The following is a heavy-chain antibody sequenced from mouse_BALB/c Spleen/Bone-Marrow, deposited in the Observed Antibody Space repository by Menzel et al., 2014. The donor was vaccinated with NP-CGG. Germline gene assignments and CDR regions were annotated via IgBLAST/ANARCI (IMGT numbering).Heavy chain of an antibody. Sequence: EVQLVESGGGLVKPGGSLKLSRAASGFTFSAYSMSWVRQTPEKRLEWVATISSGGHDTYYPDSVKGRFTISRDNAKNTLYLQMNSLKSVDSAVYYCSKDGGYDYSYYFDYWGQGTTLTVSS. J-gene: IGHJ2*01. V-gene: IGHV5-6-4*01. CDR2: ISSGGHDT. D-gene: IGHD2-4*01. CDR3: SKDGGYDYSYYFDY. CDR1: GFTFSAYS.